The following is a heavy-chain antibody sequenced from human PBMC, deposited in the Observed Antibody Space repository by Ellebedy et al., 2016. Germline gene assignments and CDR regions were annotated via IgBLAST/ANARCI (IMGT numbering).Heavy chain of an antibody. CDR1: GYTFTSNY. D-gene: IGHD6-19*01. CDR2: INPSGGST. J-gene: IGHJ6*02. Sequence: ASVKVSCKASGYTFTSNYIHWVRQAPGQGLEWMGIINPSGGSTSYAQNLLGRVTMTRDTSTSTVYMELNSLRVEDTAVYYCARGRYNSDWAVTGVDVWGQGTTVTVSS. V-gene: IGHV1-46*04. CDR3: ARGRYNSDWAVTGVDV.